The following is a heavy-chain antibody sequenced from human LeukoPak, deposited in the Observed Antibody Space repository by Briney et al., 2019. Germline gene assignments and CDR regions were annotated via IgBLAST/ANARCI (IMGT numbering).Heavy chain of an antibody. CDR2: ISYDGSNK. V-gene: IGHV3-30*03. D-gene: IGHD3-22*01. J-gene: IGHJ4*02. CDR1: GFTFSSFG. Sequence: GRSLRLSCAASGFTFSSFGMHWVRQAPVKGLEWVAVISYDGSNKYYADSVKGRFTISRDNSKNTLYLQMNSLRAEDTAVYYCARDGNSSGYNFDYWGQGTLVTVSS. CDR3: ARDGNSSGYNFDY.